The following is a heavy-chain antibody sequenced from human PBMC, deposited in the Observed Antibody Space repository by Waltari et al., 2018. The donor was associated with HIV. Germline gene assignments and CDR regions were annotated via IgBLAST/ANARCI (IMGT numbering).Heavy chain of an antibody. CDR2: IKGDGPDT. Sequence: EVQLVESGGGLVQPGGSLKLSCGASGFTLNNQWMHWVRQAPGKGLVWVSHIKGDGPDTYYADSVKGRFTISRDTDKNKLYLQMDSLRAEDTAVYYCVREMGAFDSWGQGTLVTVSS. J-gene: IGHJ4*02. CDR3: VREMGAFDS. D-gene: IGHD3-16*01. CDR1: GFTLNNQW. V-gene: IGHV3-74*01.